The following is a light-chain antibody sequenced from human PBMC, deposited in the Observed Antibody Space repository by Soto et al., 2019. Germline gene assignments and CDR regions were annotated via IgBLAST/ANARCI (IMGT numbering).Light chain of an antibody. CDR3: QQYETFSPWT. Sequence: DIQMTQSPSTLSASVGDRVTITCRASQSISSWLAWYQQKPGKAPKLLIYAASSLQSGVPSRFSGSGSGTEFTLAISSLEPDDFATYYCQQYETFSPWTFGQGTKVDIK. J-gene: IGKJ1*01. CDR1: QSISSW. V-gene: IGKV1-5*01. CDR2: AAS.